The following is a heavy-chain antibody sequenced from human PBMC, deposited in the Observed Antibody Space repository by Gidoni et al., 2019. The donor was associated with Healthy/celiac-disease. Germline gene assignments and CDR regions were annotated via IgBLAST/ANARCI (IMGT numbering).Heavy chain of an antibody. J-gene: IGHJ5*02. CDR1: GGSISSSSYY. V-gene: IGHV4-39*01. D-gene: IGHD6-13*01. CDR3: ASGVIGVSPSKYSSPSYWFDP. Sequence: QLQLQESGPGLVKPSETLSLPCTVSGGSISSSSYYWGWIRQPPGKGLEWIGSIYYSGSTYYNPSLKSRVTISVDTSKNQFSLKLSSVTAADTAVYYCASGVIGVSPSKYSSPSYWFDPWGQGTLVTVSS. CDR2: IYYSGST.